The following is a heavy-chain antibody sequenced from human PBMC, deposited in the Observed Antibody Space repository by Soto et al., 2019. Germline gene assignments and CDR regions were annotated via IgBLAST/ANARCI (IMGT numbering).Heavy chain of an antibody. CDR2: INSDGSRT. CDR3: VRGPTSDWYPGGPYYNYYYAMDV. D-gene: IGHD6-19*01. V-gene: IGHV3-74*01. CDR1: GFTFSNYW. Sequence: ELQLVESGGGLVQPGGSLRLSCAASGFTFSNYWMHWVRQAPGKGLVWVSRINSDGSRTNYADSVKGRFTISRDNAENTLYLQMNRLRAEDTAVYYCVRGPTSDWYPGGPYYNYYYAMDVWGHGTTVIVSS. J-gene: IGHJ6*02.